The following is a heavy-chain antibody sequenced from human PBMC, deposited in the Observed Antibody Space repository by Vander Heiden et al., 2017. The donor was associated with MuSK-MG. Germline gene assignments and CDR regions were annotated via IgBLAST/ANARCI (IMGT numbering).Heavy chain of an antibody. Sequence: EVQLLESGGKMEQPGGALRISCVASGFNFNNYAMTWVRQAPGKGLVWVLSISVSGSSTYYADSAKGRFTVSRDNSKNTVFLQMNSLRDEDTAVYFCARRELLRGRLPYMDVWGKGTTVTVSS. J-gene: IGHJ6*03. CDR2: ISVSGSST. CDR3: ARRELLRGRLPYMDV. CDR1: GFNFNNYA. V-gene: IGHV3-23*01. D-gene: IGHD3-10*01.